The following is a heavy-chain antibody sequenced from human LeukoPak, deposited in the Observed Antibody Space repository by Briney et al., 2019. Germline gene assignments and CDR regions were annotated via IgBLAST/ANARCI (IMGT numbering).Heavy chain of an antibody. CDR2: ISSSGST. D-gene: IGHD1-1*01. J-gene: IGHJ4*02. V-gene: IGHV4-61*02. Sequence: SETLSLTCTVSGDSISSGDYYWSWIRQPAGKGLEWIGRISSSGSTNSNPSLKSRVTISVDTSKNQFSLRVSSVTAADTAVYYCTREGMDWNENRRFDYWGQGTLVTVSS. CDR1: GDSISSGDYY. CDR3: TREGMDWNENRRFDY.